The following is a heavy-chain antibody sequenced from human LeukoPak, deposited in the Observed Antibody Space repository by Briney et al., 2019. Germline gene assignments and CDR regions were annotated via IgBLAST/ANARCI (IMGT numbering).Heavy chain of an antibody. Sequence: SETLSLTCAVYGGSFSGYYWSWIRQPPGKGLEWIGTIYYSGSTYYNPSLKSRVTISVDTSKNQFSLKLSSVTAADTAVYYCARHRYYYRSGSYYGAPYYMDVWGKGTTVTISS. D-gene: IGHD3-10*01. CDR3: ARHRYYYRSGSYYGAPYYMDV. CDR1: GGSFSGYY. CDR2: IYYSGST. J-gene: IGHJ6*03. V-gene: IGHV4-34*01.